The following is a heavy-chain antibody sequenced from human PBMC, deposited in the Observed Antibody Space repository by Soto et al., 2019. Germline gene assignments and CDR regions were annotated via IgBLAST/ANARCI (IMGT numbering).Heavy chain of an antibody. CDR2: IFWDDDK. CDR3: THHGYYSYGMDV. CDR1: GFSLSTSGVG. Sequence: QITLKESGPTLVKPTQTLTLTCTFSGFSLSTSGVGVGWIRQPPGKALEWLALIFWDDDKRYSPSLKSRRSITKGTSKNQVVLTMTNMDPVDAATYYCTHHGYYSYGMDVWGQGTTVTVSS. V-gene: IGHV2-5*02. J-gene: IGHJ6*02.